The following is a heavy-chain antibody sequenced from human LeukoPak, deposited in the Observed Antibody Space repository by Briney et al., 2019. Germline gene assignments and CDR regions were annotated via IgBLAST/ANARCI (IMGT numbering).Heavy chain of an antibody. V-gene: IGHV1-2*02. CDR3: ARDDDYLMYNWFDP. J-gene: IGHJ5*02. CDR2: INPNSGGT. CDR1: GYTFTGYY. Sequence: ASVKVSCKASGYTFTGYYMHWVRQAPGQGLEWMGWINPNSGGTNYAQKFQGRVTMTRDTSISTAYMELSRLRSDDTAVYYCARDDDYLMYNWFDPWGQGTLVTVSS. D-gene: IGHD4-11*01.